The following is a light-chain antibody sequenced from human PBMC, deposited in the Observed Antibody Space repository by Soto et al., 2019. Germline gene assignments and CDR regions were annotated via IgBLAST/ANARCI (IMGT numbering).Light chain of an antibody. CDR2: GAS. V-gene: IGKV3-20*01. Sequence: EIVLTQSPGTLSLSPGERATLSCRASHGVTSSFLAWYQQKPGQAPRLLIYGASSRATGIPDRFSGSGSGADFTLTISRLEPEDFAVYYCQQYGTSPLLTFGGGTTVEIK. CDR3: QQYGTSPLLT. CDR1: HGVTSSF. J-gene: IGKJ4*01.